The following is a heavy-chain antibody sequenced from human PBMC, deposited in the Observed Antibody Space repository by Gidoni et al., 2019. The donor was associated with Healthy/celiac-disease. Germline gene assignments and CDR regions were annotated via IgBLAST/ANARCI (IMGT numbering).Heavy chain of an antibody. V-gene: IGHV4-34*01. D-gene: IGHD6-19*01. CDR2: INHSGST. CDR3: ARYIAVAGTGGNYFDY. Sequence: QVQLQQWGAGLLKPSETLSLTCAVYGGSFSGYYWSWIRQPPGKGLEWIGEINHSGSTNYNPSLKSRVTISVDTSKNQFFLKLSSVTAADTAVYYCARYIAVAGTGGNYFDYWGQGTLVTVSS. J-gene: IGHJ4*02. CDR1: GGSFSGYY.